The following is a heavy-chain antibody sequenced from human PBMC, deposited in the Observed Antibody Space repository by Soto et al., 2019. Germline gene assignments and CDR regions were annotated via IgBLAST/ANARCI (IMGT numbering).Heavy chain of an antibody. J-gene: IGHJ4*02. CDR3: AKIPGNSYLKYYFDY. CDR2: ISVDSGNT. V-gene: IGHV1-18*01. D-gene: IGHD2-2*02. CDR1: GYKFSSYA. Sequence: ASVKVSCKASGYKFSSYALSWVRQAPGQGLEWLGWISVDSGNTKYVQSLQDRVSMTTDTSTSTAYMELTSLRSEDTAVYYCAKIPGNSYLKYYFDYWGQGTLVTVSS.